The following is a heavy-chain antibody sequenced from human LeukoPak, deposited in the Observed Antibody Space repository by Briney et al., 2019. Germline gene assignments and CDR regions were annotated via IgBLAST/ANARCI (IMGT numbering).Heavy chain of an antibody. Sequence: PGGSLRLSCAASGFTFSNYYMNWVRQAPGKGLEWVSYISGSSSTIYHADSVKGRFTISRDNAKNSLYLEMHSLRAEDTAVYYCARDQGGGVFDIWGQGTMVTVSS. J-gene: IGHJ3*02. D-gene: IGHD3-16*01. CDR3: ARDQGGGVFDI. CDR1: GFTFSNYY. CDR2: ISGSSSTI. V-gene: IGHV3-48*01.